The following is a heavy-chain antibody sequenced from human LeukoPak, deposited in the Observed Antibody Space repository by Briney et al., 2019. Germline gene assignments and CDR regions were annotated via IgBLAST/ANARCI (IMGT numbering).Heavy chain of an antibody. CDR3: ARDLYSSSWYWFDP. Sequence: PSETLSLTCTVSGGSISSHYWSWIRQPPGKGLEWIGYIYYSGSTNYDPSLKSRVTISVDTPKNQFSLKLSSVTAADTAVYYCARDLYSSSWYWFDPWGQGTLVTVSS. J-gene: IGHJ5*02. CDR1: GGSISSHY. D-gene: IGHD6-13*01. CDR2: IYYSGST. V-gene: IGHV4-59*11.